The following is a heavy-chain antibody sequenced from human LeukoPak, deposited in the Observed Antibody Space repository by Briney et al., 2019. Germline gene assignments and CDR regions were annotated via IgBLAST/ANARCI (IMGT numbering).Heavy chain of an antibody. CDR1: GFTFSSYS. J-gene: IGHJ4*02. V-gene: IGHV3-21*01. CDR2: ISTSSSYI. Sequence: GGSLRLSCAASGFTFSSYSMNWVRQAPGEGLEWVSPISTSSSYIYYADSVKGRFTISRDNAKSSLYLQMNSLRAEDTAVYYCARRGIAATHYYFDYWGQGTLVTVSS. D-gene: IGHD2-15*01. CDR3: ARRGIAATHYYFDY.